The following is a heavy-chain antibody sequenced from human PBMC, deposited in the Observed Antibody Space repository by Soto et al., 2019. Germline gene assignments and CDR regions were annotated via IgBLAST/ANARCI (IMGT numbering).Heavy chain of an antibody. V-gene: IGHV1-69*01. D-gene: IGHD2-2*03. CDR2: IMPLSGST. Sequence: QVQMVQSGPEVKKPGSSVKVSCKAPGGTFSIYGINWVRQAPGQGLEWMGGIMPLSGSTHYAEKFKGRATITADESTPTSYIEMSTLRSEDTAIYYCATPFSGPYQYVDVDYFPDWRDAWGQGTLVTVSS. CDR3: ATPFSGPYQYVDVDYFPDWRDA. CDR1: GGTFSIYG. J-gene: IGHJ5*02.